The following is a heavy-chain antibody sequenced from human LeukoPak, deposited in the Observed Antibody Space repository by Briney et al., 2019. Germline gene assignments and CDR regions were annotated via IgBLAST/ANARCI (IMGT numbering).Heavy chain of an antibody. J-gene: IGHJ6*04. Sequence: GGSLRLSCAASGFTFSSYSMNWVRQAPGKGLGWVSSISSSSSYIYYADSAKGRFNISSDNAKTSLYLQMNILRAEDTAVYYCAELGITMIGGVWGKGTTVTISS. CDR1: GFTFSSYS. V-gene: IGHV3-21*01. CDR3: AELGITMIGGV. CDR2: ISSSSSYI. D-gene: IGHD3-10*02.